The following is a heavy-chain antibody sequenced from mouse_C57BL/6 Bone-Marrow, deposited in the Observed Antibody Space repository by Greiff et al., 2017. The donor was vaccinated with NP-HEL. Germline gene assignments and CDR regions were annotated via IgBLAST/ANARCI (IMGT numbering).Heavy chain of an antibody. CDR2: IYPRDGST. D-gene: IGHD1-1*01. J-gene: IGHJ1*03. V-gene: IGHV1-85*01. CDR3: ARPRYYYGSSYNWYFDV. Sequence: QVHVKQSGPELVKPGASVKLSCKASGYTFTSYDINWVKQRPGQGLEWIGWIYPRDGSTKYNEKFKGKATLTVDTSSSTAYMELHSLTSEDSAVYFCARPRYYYGSSYNWYFDVWGTGTTVTVSS. CDR1: GYTFTSYD.